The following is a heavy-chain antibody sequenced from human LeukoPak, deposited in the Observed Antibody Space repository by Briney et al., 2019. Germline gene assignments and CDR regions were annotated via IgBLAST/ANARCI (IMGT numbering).Heavy chain of an antibody. D-gene: IGHD1-26*01. CDR2: IYYRGST. V-gene: IGHV4-59*01. CDR3: ARIRGWEGSRYYYYYYMDV. CDR1: GGSISSYY. Sequence: SETLSLTWTVSGGSISSYYWSWIRQPPGKRLEWIGYIYYRGSTNYNPSLKSRVTISVDTSKNQFSLKLTSVTAADTAVYYCARIRGWEGSRYYYYYYMDVWGKGTTVTVSS. J-gene: IGHJ6*03.